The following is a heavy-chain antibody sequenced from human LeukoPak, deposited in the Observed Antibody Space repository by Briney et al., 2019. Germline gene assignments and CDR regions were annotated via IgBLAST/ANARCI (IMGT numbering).Heavy chain of an antibody. CDR1: GFTFSSYW. J-gene: IGHJ6*02. V-gene: IGHV3-74*01. CDR3: TRDLMDYDVSTGLHHYYMDV. Sequence: GSLRLSCVASGFTFSSYWMHWVRQDPRKGLVWVSRINGDGRNINYADSVRGRFTISRDNAKNTLYLQMNTLRVEDTAVYYCTRDLMDYDVSTGLHHYYMDVWGQGTTVTVSS. D-gene: IGHD3-9*01. CDR2: INGDGRNI.